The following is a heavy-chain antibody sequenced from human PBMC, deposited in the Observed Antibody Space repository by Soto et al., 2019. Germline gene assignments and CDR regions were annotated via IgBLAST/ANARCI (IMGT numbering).Heavy chain of an antibody. V-gene: IGHV4-31*03. CDR1: GGSISSGGYY. Sequence: PSETLSLTCTVSGGSISSGGYYWSWIRQHPGKGLEWIGYIYYSGSTYYNPSLKSRVTISVDTSKNQFSLKLSSVTAADTAVYYCARDSSSPYYYYYYGMDVWGQGTTVTVSS. CDR2: IYYSGST. CDR3: ARDSSSPYYYYYYGMDV. D-gene: IGHD6-6*01. J-gene: IGHJ6*02.